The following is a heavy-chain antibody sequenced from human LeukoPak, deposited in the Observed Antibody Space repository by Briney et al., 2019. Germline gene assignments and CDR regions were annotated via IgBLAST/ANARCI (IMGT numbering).Heavy chain of an antibody. Sequence: GGSLRLSCAASGFTFSSYAMSWVRQAPGRGLEWVSGISGSGGSTYYADSVKGRFTIFRDNSKNTLYLQMNSLRAEDTAVYHCANGWSPDYWGRGTLVTVSS. J-gene: IGHJ4*02. CDR2: ISGSGGST. V-gene: IGHV3-23*01. D-gene: IGHD2-15*01. CDR1: GFTFSSYA. CDR3: ANGWSPDY.